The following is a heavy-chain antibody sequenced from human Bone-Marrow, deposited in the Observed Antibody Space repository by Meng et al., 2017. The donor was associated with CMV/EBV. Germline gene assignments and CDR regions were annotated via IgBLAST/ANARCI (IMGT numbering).Heavy chain of an antibody. CDR2: IYYSGST. CDR3: ASHPGVVRGVFSP. J-gene: IGHJ5*02. V-gene: IGHV4-39*01. Sequence: VSGGSISSSSYYWGWIRQPPGKGLALIGSIYYSGSTYYNPSLKSRVTISVDTSKNQFSLKLSSVTAADTAVYYCASHPGVVRGVFSPWGQGTLVTVSS. D-gene: IGHD3-10*01. CDR1: GGSISSSSYY.